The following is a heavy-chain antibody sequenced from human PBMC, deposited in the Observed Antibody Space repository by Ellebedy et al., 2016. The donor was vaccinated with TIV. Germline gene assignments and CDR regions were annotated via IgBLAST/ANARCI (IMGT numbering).Heavy chain of an antibody. CDR1: GFTFSSYG. CDR3: SRARVGSGWYALVWFDP. Sequence: GESLKISCAASGFTFSSYGMHWVRQAPGKGLEWVSVICYAGSNKYYADSVKGRFTISRDNSKNTLYLQMNSLRAEDTAVYYCSRARVGSGWYALVWFDPWGQGTLVTVSS. CDR2: ICYAGSNK. V-gene: IGHV3-33*01. D-gene: IGHD6-19*01. J-gene: IGHJ5*02.